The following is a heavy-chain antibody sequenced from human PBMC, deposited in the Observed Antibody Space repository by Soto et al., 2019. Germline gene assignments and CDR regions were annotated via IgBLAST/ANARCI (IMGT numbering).Heavy chain of an antibody. CDR1: GYSLSSYD. Sequence: GASVKVSCKASGYSLSSYDVHWVRQAPGQGLEWMGWINPNSGGTNYAQKFQGRVTMTRDTSISTAYMELSRLRSDDTAVYYCASFTSVDTAIEWGQGTLVTVSS. D-gene: IGHD5-18*01. J-gene: IGHJ4*02. CDR3: ASFTSVDTAIE. V-gene: IGHV1-2*02. CDR2: INPNSGGT.